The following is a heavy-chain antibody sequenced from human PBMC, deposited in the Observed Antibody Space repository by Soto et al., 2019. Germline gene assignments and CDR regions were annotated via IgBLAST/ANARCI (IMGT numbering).Heavy chain of an antibody. Sequence: QVQLVQSGAEVKKPGSSVKVSCKASGGTFSSYAISWVRQAPGQGLEWMGGIIPIFGTEKYAKECQGRFTITADESTSTAYMELSSLRSEDTAVYYCARDRGTYHYYGMDVWGQGTTVTVSS. CDR2: IIPIFGTE. D-gene: IGHD1-1*01. CDR3: ARDRGTYHYYGMDV. J-gene: IGHJ6*02. CDR1: GGTFSSYA. V-gene: IGHV1-69*01.